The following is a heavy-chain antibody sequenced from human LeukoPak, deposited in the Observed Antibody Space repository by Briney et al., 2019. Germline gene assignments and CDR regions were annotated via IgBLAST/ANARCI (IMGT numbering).Heavy chain of an antibody. V-gene: IGHV5-51*01. CDR1: GYIFTDYW. Sequence: GESLKISCKGSGYIFTDYWIAWVRQRPGKGLEWMGIIYPGDSDTRYSPSFQGQVTISADRSITTAYLQWSRLKASDTAMYYCTRPNTSGPFDYWGQGTLVTVSS. J-gene: IGHJ4*02. CDR3: TRPNTSGPFDY. CDR2: IYPGDSDT. D-gene: IGHD6-19*01.